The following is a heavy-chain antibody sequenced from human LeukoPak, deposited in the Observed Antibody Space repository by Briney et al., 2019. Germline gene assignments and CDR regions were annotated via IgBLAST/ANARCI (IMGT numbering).Heavy chain of an antibody. CDR3: ARDSCGGGSCYYKYFDY. Sequence: SETLSLTCTVSGGSISSYYWSWIRQPPGKGLEWIGYIYYSGSTNYNPSLKSRVTMSVDTSKNQFSLKLSSVTAADTAVYYCARDSCGGGSCYYKYFDYWGQGTLVTVSS. CDR1: GGSISSYY. J-gene: IGHJ4*02. CDR2: IYYSGST. V-gene: IGHV4-59*12. D-gene: IGHD2-15*01.